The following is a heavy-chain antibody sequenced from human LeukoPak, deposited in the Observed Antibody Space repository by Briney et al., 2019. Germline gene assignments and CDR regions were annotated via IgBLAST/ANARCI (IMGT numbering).Heavy chain of an antibody. CDR2: ISYDGNNK. CDR3: ARDNSIDDRGWWFDP. D-gene: IGHD4-23*01. Sequence: GGSLRLSCAASGFTFSSYSMHWVRQAPGKGLEWVAVISYDGNNKYYTDSVKGRFTISRDISKNTLYLQMNSLRSEDTAVYFCARDNSIDDRGWWFDPWGQGTLVTVSS. V-gene: IGHV3-30*04. J-gene: IGHJ5*01. CDR1: GFTFSSYS.